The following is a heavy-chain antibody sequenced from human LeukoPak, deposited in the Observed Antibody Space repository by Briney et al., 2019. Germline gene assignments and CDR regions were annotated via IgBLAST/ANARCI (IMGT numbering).Heavy chain of an antibody. D-gene: IGHD2-2*01. V-gene: IGHV3-30*04. J-gene: IGHJ6*04. CDR1: GFTFSSYA. CDR2: ISYDGSNK. Sequence: RSLRLSCAASGFTFSSYAMHWVRQAPGKGLEWVAVISYDGSNKYYADSVKGRFTISRDNSKNTLYLQMNSLRAEDTAVYYCARETLPAATVLRSYYGMDVWGKGTTVTVSS. CDR3: ARETLPAATVLRSYYGMDV.